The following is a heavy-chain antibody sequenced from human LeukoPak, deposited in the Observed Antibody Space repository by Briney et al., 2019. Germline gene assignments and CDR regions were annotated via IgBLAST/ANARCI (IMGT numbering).Heavy chain of an antibody. CDR2: IDHSGNT. V-gene: IGHV4-38-2*02. Sequence: SETLSLTCTVSGYSISSGYYWGWIRPPPGKGLEWTGTIDHSGNTYYNPSLKSRITISADTSTNQFSLKLSSVTAADTAVYYCARLAGSLLWFGEFNWFDGWGQGTLVTVSS. J-gene: IGHJ5*02. D-gene: IGHD3-10*01. CDR3: ARLAGSLLWFGEFNWFDG. CDR1: GYSISSGYY.